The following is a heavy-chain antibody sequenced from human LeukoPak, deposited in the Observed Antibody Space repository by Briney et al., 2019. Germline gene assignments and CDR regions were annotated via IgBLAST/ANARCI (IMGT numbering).Heavy chain of an antibody. V-gene: IGHV3-21*04. CDR1: GFSFSTYG. CDR3: AREHYFYYMDG. CDR2: VSSSGETT. J-gene: IGHJ6*03. Sequence: TGGSLRLSCVGSGFSFSTYGMTWVRQAPGKGLEWVSSVSSSGETTYYADSVKGRFTISRDNAENSLYLQMNSLRAEDTAVYYCAREHYFYYMDGWGKGTTVTVSS.